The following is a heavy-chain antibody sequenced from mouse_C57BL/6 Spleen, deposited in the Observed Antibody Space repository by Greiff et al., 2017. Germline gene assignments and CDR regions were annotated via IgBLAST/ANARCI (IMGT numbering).Heavy chain of an antibody. Sequence: VQLQQSGPELVKPGASVKISCKASGYAFSSSWMNWVKQRPGQGLEWIGRIYPGDGDTNYNGKFKGKATLTADKSSSTAYMQLSSLTSEDSAVYFCAGAGGDGYGGTMDYWGQGASVTVSS. V-gene: IGHV1-82*01. CDR2: IYPGDGDT. CDR1: GYAFSSSW. CDR3: AGAGGDGYGGTMDY. D-gene: IGHD2-2*01. J-gene: IGHJ4*01.